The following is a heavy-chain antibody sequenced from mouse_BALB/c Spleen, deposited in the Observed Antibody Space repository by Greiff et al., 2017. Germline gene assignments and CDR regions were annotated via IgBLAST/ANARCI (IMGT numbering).Heavy chain of an antibody. D-gene: IGHD1-1*01. V-gene: IGHV5-9*03. CDR3: ARSPDYGSSYDLFDY. J-gene: IGHJ2*01. CDR2: ISSGGGNT. Sequence: EVKLVESGGGLVKPGGSLKLSCAASGFTFSSYTMSWVRQTPEKRLEWVATISSGGGNTYYPDSVKGRFTISRDNAKNNLYLQMSSLRSEDTALYYCARSPDYGSSYDLFDYWGQGTTLTVSS. CDR1: GFTFSSYT.